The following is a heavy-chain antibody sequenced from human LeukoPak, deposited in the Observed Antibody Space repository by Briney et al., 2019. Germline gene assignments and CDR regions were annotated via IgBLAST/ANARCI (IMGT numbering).Heavy chain of an antibody. Sequence: PSETLSLTCAVSGGSISSSNWWSWVRQPPGKGLEWIGEIYHSGSTNYNPSLKSRVTISADKSKNQFSLKLSSVTAADTAVYYCARGYYQVDYYGLDVWGHGTTVIVSS. J-gene: IGHJ6*01. V-gene: IGHV4-4*02. CDR1: GGSISSSNW. CDR3: ARGYYQVDYYGLDV. CDR2: IYHSGST. D-gene: IGHD3-10*01.